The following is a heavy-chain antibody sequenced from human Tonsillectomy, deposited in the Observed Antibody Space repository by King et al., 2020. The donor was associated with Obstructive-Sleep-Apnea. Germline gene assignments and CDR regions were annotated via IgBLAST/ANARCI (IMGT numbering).Heavy chain of an antibody. V-gene: IGHV3-43D*03. Sequence: VQLVESGGVVVQPGGSLRLSCAASRFTFDDYAMHWVRQAPGKGLEWVCLISWDGRTTYYAESVKGRFTISRDNRKNSLHLQMNSLRAEDTALYFCAGGIRGNRGGLDSWGQGTLVTVSS. D-gene: IGHD3-10*01. CDR2: ISWDGRTT. CDR1: RFTFDDYA. CDR3: AGGIRGNRGGLDS. J-gene: IGHJ5*01.